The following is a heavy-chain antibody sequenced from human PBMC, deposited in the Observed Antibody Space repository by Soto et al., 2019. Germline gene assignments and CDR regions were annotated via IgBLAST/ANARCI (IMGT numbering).Heavy chain of an antibody. CDR1: GFSLSSTRMA. D-gene: IGHD6-19*01. V-gene: IGHV2-5*02. CDR3: AHIVVAGLGYYFDY. J-gene: IGHJ4*02. CDR2: IYWDDDK. Sequence: QITLKESGPTQVKATQTLTLTCTCSGFSLSSTRMAVGWIRRPPGKALEWLALIYWDDDKRYSPFLKSRLTITKDTSKNQVVLTMSNMDPVDTARYYCAHIVVAGLGYYFDYWGQVTLVTVSS.